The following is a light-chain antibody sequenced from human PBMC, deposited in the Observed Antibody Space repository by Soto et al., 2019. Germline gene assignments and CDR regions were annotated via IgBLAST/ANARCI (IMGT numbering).Light chain of an antibody. J-gene: IGKJ4*01. Sequence: DVVMTQSPLSLPVTPGEPASISCRSSQSLLHSNGYNYLAWFLQKAGQSPQLLIYLASSRASGVPDRFSGSGSGTVFTLEISSVEAEDVGIYYCMQLLHPPLTFGGGTKVEIK. CDR2: LAS. CDR1: QSLLHSNGYNY. V-gene: IGKV2-28*01. CDR3: MQLLHPPLT.